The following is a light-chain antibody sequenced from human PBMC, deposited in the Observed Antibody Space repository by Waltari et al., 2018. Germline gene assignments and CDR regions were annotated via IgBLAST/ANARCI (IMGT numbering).Light chain of an antibody. V-gene: IGLV2-14*03. CDR3: TTYPDTNTPVV. CDR2: AVR. J-gene: IGLJ2*01. Sequence: QSALTHPASVSGSPGQSVPISRTGGSRHVASPGMVSCSRTHPAKAPKPIPYAVRNRPSDISNRFSGYKSGNTASLTISRLQADDEADYFCTTYPDTNTPVVFGGGTKLTV. CDR1: SRHVASPGM.